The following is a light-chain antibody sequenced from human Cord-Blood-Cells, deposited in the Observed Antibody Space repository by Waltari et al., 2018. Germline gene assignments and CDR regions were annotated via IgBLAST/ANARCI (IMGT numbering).Light chain of an antibody. CDR2: EGS. CDR1: SSDVGSYNL. V-gene: IGLV2-23*01. Sequence: QSALTQPASVSGSPGQSITISCTGTSSDVGSYNLVTWYQQHPGKAPKLMIYEGSKRPSVVSKRFSGSKPGNTASLTISGLQAEDEAAYYCCSYAGSSTLVFGGGTKLTVL. J-gene: IGLJ2*01. CDR3: CSYAGSSTLV.